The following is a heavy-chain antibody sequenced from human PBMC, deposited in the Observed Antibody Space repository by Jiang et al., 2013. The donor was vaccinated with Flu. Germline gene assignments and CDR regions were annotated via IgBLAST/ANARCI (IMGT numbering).Heavy chain of an antibody. V-gene: IGHV6-1*01. D-gene: IGHD7-27*01. Sequence: PGLVKPSQTLSLTCAISGDSVSSNSVGWHWIRQSPSRGLEWLGRTYYRSKWYNDYEVSVKSRITINPDTSKNQYSLQLNSVSPGDTAVYYCARSLHWAYDYWGQGTLVTVSS. J-gene: IGHJ4*02. CDR1: GDSVSSNSVG. CDR2: TYYRSKWYN. CDR3: ARSLHWAYDY.